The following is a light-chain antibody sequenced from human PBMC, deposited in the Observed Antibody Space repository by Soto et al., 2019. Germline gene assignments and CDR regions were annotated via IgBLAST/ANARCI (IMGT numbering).Light chain of an antibody. CDR3: SSYTTTNTYV. V-gene: IGLV2-14*01. CDR1: SSDVGGYGY. CDR2: EVT. J-gene: IGLJ1*01. Sequence: QSALTQPASVSGSPGQSITISCTGSSSDVGGYGYVSWYQQHPGKVPKLIIYEVTKRPSGVSNRFSGSKSGNTASLTISGLQAEDEADYYCSSYTTTNTYVFGTGTKVSVL.